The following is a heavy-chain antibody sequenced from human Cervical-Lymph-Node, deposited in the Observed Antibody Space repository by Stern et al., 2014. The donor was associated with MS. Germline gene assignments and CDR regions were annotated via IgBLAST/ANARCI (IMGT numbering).Heavy chain of an antibody. Sequence: SGPTLVKPTQTLTLTCTFSGFSLSTSGVGVGWIRPPPGKALAWLVRNYSADVKYYSPSLETRLTITKDTSKNQVVLTMTNMDPVDTATYYCAHRVPTGTCTGGNTCRLAFDYWGQGTLVTVSS. D-gene: IGHD2-8*02. J-gene: IGHJ4*02. V-gene: IGHV2-5*02. CDR1: GFSLSTSGVG. CDR2: NYSADVK. CDR3: AHRVPTGTCTGGNTCRLAFDY.